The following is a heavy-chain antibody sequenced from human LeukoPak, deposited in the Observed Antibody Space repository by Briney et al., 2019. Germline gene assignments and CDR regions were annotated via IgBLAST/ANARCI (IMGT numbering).Heavy chain of an antibody. V-gene: IGHV3-23*01. CDR1: GFTFSSYA. Sequence: GGSLRLSCAASGFTFSSYAMTWDRQAPGKGLEWVSAISGSGSSTYYADSVKGRFTISRDNSKNTLYLQMNSLRAEDTAVYYCAKGGSGTYYGIDYWGQGTLVTVSS. CDR3: AKGGSGTYYGIDY. D-gene: IGHD1-26*01. J-gene: IGHJ4*02. CDR2: ISGSGSST.